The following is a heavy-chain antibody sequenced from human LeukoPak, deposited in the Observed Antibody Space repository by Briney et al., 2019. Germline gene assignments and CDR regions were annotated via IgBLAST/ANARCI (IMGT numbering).Heavy chain of an antibody. V-gene: IGHV1-2*02. D-gene: IGHD3-10*01. J-gene: IGHJ5*02. CDR2: INPNTGGT. Sequence: ASVTVSCKASEYTFTIYYIHWVRRAPGQGLEWMGWINPNTGGTNFAQKFQGRVTMTRDTSISTAYMELSRLRSDDTAVYYCARDMVRAYKLDPWGQGTLVTVSS. CDR3: ARDMVRAYKLDP. CDR1: EYTFTIYY.